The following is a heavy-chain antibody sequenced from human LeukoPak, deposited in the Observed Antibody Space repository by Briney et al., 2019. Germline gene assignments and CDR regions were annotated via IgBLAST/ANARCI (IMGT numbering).Heavy chain of an antibody. J-gene: IGHJ4*02. V-gene: IGHV4-39*01. CDR1: GGSISSSSYY. CDR2: IYYSGST. D-gene: IGHD3-10*01. CDR3: ARRGYYGSGSFDY. Sequence: SETLSLTCTVSGGSISSSSYYWGWIRQPPGKGLEWIGSIYYSGSTYYNPSLKSRVTISVDTSKNQFSLKLSSLTAADTAVYYCARRGYYGSGSFDYWGQGTLVTVSS.